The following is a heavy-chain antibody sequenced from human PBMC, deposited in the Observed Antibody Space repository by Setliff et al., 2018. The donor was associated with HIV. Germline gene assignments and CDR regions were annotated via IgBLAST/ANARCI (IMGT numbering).Heavy chain of an antibody. CDR3: ARHNWEGVYRSAWYGGDNWDFDL. V-gene: IGHV4-39*01. D-gene: IGHD6-19*01. CDR1: GGAISSSSYY. CDR2: IYYSGNT. Sequence: LSITCNVYGGAISSSSYYWGWIRQPQGKGLEWLASIYYSGNTYHNPSLKSRVTISVDTSKDQFSLKLSSVTAADTAVYYCARHNWEGVYRSAWYGGDNWDFDLWGRGTRVTAPQ. J-gene: IGHJ2*01.